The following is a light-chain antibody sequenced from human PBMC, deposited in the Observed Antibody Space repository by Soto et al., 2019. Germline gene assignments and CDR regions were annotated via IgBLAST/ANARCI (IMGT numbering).Light chain of an antibody. CDR1: SSSIGSNT. CDR3: AAWDDSLNAWV. V-gene: IGLV1-44*01. Sequence: QSVLTQPPSASGTPGQRVTISCSGSSSSIGSNTVNWYQQLPGTAPKLLIYSDNQRPSGVPDRFSGSKSGTSASLAISGLQSEDEADYYCAAWDDSLNAWVFGGGTQLTV. J-gene: IGLJ3*02. CDR2: SDN.